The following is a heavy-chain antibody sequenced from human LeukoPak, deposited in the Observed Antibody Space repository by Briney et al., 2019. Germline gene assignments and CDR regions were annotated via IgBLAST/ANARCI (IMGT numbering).Heavy chain of an antibody. CDR3: ARDGYYYDSSGYYYLYYYGMDV. D-gene: IGHD3-22*01. CDR2: INSDGSST. CDR1: GFTFSSYW. Sequence: GGSLRLSCAASGFTFSSYWMHWVRQAPGKGLVWVSRINSDGSSTSYADSVKGRFTISRDNAKNTLYLQMNSLRAGDTAVYYCARDGYYYDSSGYYYLYYYGMDVWGQGTTVTVSS. V-gene: IGHV3-74*01. J-gene: IGHJ6*02.